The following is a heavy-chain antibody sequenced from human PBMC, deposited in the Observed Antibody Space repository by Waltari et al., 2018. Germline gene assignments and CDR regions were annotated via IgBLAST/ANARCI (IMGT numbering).Heavy chain of an antibody. CDR1: GGSFSGYY. Sequence: QVQLQQWGAGLLKPSETLSLTCAVYGGSFSGYYWSWIRQPPGKGLEWIGEINHSGSTNYNPCLKSRVTISVDTSKNQFSLKLSSVTAADTAVYYCARGPPPAAGYYYYYYGMDVWGQGTTVTVSS. CDR3: ARGPPPAAGYYYYYYGMDV. D-gene: IGHD6-13*01. CDR2: INHSGST. J-gene: IGHJ6*02. V-gene: IGHV4-34*01.